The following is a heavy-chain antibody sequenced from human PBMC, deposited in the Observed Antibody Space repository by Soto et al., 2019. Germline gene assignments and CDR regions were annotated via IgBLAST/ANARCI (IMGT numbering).Heavy chain of an antibody. CDR2: IYHSGST. Sequence: PSETLSLTCAVSGGSISGGVYSWSWIRQPPGKGLEWIGYIYHSGSTYYNPSLKSRVTISVDRSKNQFSLKLSSVTAADTAVYYCARVPDRWGQGTLVTVSS. V-gene: IGHV4-30-2*01. J-gene: IGHJ5*02. CDR1: GGSISGGVYS. D-gene: IGHD2-2*01. CDR3: ARVPDR.